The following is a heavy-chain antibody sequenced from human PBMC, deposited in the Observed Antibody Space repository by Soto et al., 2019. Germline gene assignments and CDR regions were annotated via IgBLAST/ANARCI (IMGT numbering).Heavy chain of an antibody. CDR3: AKNWNWGSLVH. CDR1: GDSMSTDY. D-gene: IGHD7-27*01. J-gene: IGHJ4*02. CDR2: IYYGGST. Sequence: PSETLSLTCSVSGDSMSTDYWSWIRQSPGKGLEWIGFIYYGGSTNYNPSLKSRVTISVDTPKNQFSLKLSSVTAADTAVYYCAKNWNWGSLVHWGQGTLVTVSS. V-gene: IGHV4-59*08.